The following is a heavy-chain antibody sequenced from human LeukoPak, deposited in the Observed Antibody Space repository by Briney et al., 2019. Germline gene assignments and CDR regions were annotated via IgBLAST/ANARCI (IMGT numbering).Heavy chain of an antibody. V-gene: IGHV3-23*01. D-gene: IGHD3-22*01. Sequence: PGGSLRLSCAASGFTFSSYAMSWVRQAPGKGLEWVSAISGSGGSTYYADSVKGRFTISRDNSKNTLYLQMNSLRPEDTAVYYCARQHLNYYDSSGYYYLDAFDIWGQGTMVTVSS. CDR1: GFTFSSYA. CDR3: ARQHLNYYDSSGYYYLDAFDI. J-gene: IGHJ3*02. CDR2: ISGSGGST.